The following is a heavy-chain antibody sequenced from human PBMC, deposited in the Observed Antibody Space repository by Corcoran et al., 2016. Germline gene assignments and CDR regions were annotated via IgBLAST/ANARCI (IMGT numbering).Heavy chain of an antibody. D-gene: IGHD6-19*01. CDR2: IYHSGST. Sequence: QVQLQESGPGLVKPSGTLSLTCAVSGGSISSSNWWSWVRQPPGKGVEWIGEIYHSGSTNYNPSLKSSVTRSVDKSKNQFSLKLSSVTAADTAVYYCARESPVAGIIWGQGTLVTVSS. CDR1: GGSISSSNW. J-gene: IGHJ4*02. CDR3: ARESPVAGII. V-gene: IGHV4-4*02.